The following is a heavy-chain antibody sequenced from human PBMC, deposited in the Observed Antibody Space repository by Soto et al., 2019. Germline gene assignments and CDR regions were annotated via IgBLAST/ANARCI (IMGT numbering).Heavy chain of an antibody. Sequence: GGSLRLSCAASGFTFSSYAMSWVRQAPGKGLEWVSTIGGNGRSTYYAYSVKGRFTISRDNSKNTLYLQMNSLRAEDTAVYYCANSPPMVQFDYWGQGTLVTVSS. CDR1: GFTFSSYA. CDR2: IGGNGRST. J-gene: IGHJ4*02. D-gene: IGHD3-10*01. V-gene: IGHV3-23*01. CDR3: ANSPPMVQFDY.